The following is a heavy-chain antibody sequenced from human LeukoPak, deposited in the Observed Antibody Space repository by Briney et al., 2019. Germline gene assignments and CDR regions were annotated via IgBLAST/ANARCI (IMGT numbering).Heavy chain of an antibody. CDR1: GFTFSSYA. J-gene: IGHJ6*03. Sequence: PGGSLRLSCAASGFTFSSYAMHWVRQAPGKGLEYVSAISSNGGSTYYANSVKGRFTISRDNSKNTLYLQMGSLRAEVMAVYYCARGYCSSTSCSYYMDVWGKGTTVTVSS. CDR2: ISSNGGST. V-gene: IGHV3-64*01. CDR3: ARGYCSSTSCSYYMDV. D-gene: IGHD2-2*01.